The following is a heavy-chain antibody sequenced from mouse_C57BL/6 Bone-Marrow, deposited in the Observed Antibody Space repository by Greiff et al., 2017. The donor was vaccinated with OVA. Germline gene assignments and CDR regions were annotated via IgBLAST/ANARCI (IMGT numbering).Heavy chain of an antibody. J-gene: IGHJ4*01. Sequence: EVKVVESGGGLVQSGRSLRLSCATSGFTFSDFYMEWVRQAPGKGLEWIAASRNKANDYTTEYSASVKGRFIVSRDTSQSILYLQMNALRAEDTAIYYCARGTRRYAMDDWGQGTSVTVSS. CDR1: GFTFSDFY. CDR2: SRNKANDYTT. CDR3: ARGTRRYAMDD. D-gene: IGHD3-1*01. V-gene: IGHV7-1*01.